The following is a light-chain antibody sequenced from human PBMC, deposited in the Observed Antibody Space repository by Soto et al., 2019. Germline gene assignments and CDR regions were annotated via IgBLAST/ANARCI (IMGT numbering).Light chain of an antibody. J-gene: IGLJ1*01. CDR2: DVS. CDR1: TSDVGGFDY. Sequence: QSALTQPVSVSGSPGQSITLSCTGTTSDVGGFDYVSWYQQHPGKAPKLMIFDVSNRPSGVSDRFSGSKSGNTASLTISGLQAEDEADYYCSSYTTTGTQVFGTGTKLTVL. V-gene: IGLV2-14*03. CDR3: SSYTTTGTQV.